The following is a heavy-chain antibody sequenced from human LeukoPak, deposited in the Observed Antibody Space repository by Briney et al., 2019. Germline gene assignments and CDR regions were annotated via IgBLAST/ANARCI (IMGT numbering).Heavy chain of an antibody. CDR3: ARDAGYGYDRFDY. Sequence: GGSLRLSCEASGFTFNNYWMSWFRQAPGKGLEWVANIKEDGSEKNYVDSVKGRFTISRDNAKNSLYLQMNSLRAEDTAVYYCARDAGYGYDRFDYWGQGTQVTVSS. CDR2: IKEDGSEK. V-gene: IGHV3-7*01. CDR1: GFTFNNYW. D-gene: IGHD5-18*01. J-gene: IGHJ4*02.